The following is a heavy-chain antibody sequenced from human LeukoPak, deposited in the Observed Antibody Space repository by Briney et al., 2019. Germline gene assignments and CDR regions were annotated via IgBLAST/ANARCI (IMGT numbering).Heavy chain of an antibody. D-gene: IGHD4-17*01. CDR1: GFTFSTYW. CDR2: IKQDGSEQ. J-gene: IGHJ4*02. Sequence: GGSLRLSCAASGFTFSTYWMSWVRQAAGKGLEWVANIKQDGSEQYYVDSVKGRFTISRDNAKNSLYLQMNSLRAEDTAVYYCARSRTTVTYYFDYWGQRTLVTVSS. CDR3: ARSRTTVTYYFDY. V-gene: IGHV3-7*01.